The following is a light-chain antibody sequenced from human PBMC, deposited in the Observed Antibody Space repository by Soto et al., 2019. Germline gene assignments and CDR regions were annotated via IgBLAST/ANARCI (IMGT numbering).Light chain of an antibody. CDR2: GAS. CDR3: QQYNNWPPWT. CDR1: QSISSN. Sequence: EVVMTHSPATLSVSPGERATLSCRASQSISSNLAWYQQKPGQPPRLLIYGASTRATGIPARFGGSGSGTEFTLTISSLQSEDFAVYYCQQYNNWPPWTFGQGTKVEIK. J-gene: IGKJ1*01. V-gene: IGKV3-15*01.